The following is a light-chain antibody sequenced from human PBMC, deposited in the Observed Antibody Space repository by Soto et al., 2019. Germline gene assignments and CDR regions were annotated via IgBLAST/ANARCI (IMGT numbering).Light chain of an antibody. Sequence: EIVMTQSPATLSVSPGERASLSCRASQSVSSNLAWYQQKPGQTPRLLIYATSTRATGIPARFSGSGSGTEFTLTISSLQSEDFAVYYCQHYNNWPLTFGGGTNVEIK. V-gene: IGKV3-15*01. CDR3: QHYNNWPLT. CDR1: QSVSSN. CDR2: ATS. J-gene: IGKJ4*01.